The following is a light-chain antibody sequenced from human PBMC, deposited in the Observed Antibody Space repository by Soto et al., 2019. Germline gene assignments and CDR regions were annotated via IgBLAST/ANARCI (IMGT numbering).Light chain of an antibody. V-gene: IGLV7-46*01. J-gene: IGLJ1*01. CDR3: LLSYSGAPYV. Sequence: QAVVTQEPSLTASPGGTVTLTCGSSPGAVTSGHYPYWFQQKPGQAPRTLIYDTSNKHSWTPARFSGSLLGGKAALTLSGAQPEDEAEYYCLLSYSGAPYVFGTGTKVTVL. CDR1: PGAVTSGHY. CDR2: DTS.